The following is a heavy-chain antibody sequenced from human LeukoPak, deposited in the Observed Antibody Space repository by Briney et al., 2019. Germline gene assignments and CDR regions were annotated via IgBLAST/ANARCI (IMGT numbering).Heavy chain of an antibody. J-gene: IGHJ4*02. V-gene: IGHV4-34*01. D-gene: IGHD3-22*01. CDR1: GGSFSGYY. CDR2: INHSGST. CDR3: AGGGGYLYY. Sequence: SETLSLTCAVYGGSFSGYYWSWIRQPPGKGLEWIGEINHSGSTNYNPSLKSRVTISVDTSKNQFSRKLSSVTAADTAVYYCAGGGGYLYYWGQGTLVTVSS.